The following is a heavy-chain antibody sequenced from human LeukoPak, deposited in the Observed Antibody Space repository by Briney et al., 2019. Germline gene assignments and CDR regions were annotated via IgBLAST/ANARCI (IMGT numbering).Heavy chain of an antibody. D-gene: IGHD6-19*01. CDR2: ISAYNGNT. V-gene: IGHV1-18*01. J-gene: IGHJ4*02. CDR3: ARFDPTRGKNIAVARVFDY. CDR1: GYTFTSYG. Sequence: ASVKVSCKTSGYTFTSYGISWVRQAPGQGLEWMGWISAYNGNTNYAQKLQGRVTMTTDTSTSTAYMELRSLRSDDTAVYYCARFDPTRGKNIAVARVFDYWGQGTLVTVSS.